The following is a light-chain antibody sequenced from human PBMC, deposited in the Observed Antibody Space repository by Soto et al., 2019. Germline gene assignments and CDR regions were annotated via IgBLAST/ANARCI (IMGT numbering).Light chain of an antibody. CDR1: QSVSSTS. CDR2: HVS. CDR3: QKYGISALT. Sequence: DIVLTQSPGTLYLSPGERAILSCRASQSVSSTSLAWYQQIPGKAPRLLNYHVSRSANGIPDRFSGRGCGTDFTLTISTLEPEGVAVYYLQKYGISALTFGGGTRVE. V-gene: IGKV3-20*01. J-gene: IGKJ4*01.